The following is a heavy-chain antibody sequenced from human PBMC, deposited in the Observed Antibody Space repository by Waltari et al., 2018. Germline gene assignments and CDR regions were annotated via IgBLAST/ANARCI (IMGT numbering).Heavy chain of an antibody. Sequence: QVQLQQWGAGLLKPSETLSLTCAVYGGSFSGYCWSWIRQSPGKGREWIGELNQSGTPNTNPSLKSRVTTSVDTSKNQFSLKLSSVTAADTAVYYCARGPMLDYGANSGHYYYGMDVWGQGTTVTVSS. CDR2: LNQSGTP. D-gene: IGHD4-17*01. CDR1: GGSFSGYC. V-gene: IGHV4-34*01. J-gene: IGHJ6*02. CDR3: ARGPMLDYGANSGHYYYGMDV.